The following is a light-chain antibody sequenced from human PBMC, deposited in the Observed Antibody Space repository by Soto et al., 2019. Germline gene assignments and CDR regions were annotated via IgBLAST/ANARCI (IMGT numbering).Light chain of an antibody. CDR1: QSVSSN. V-gene: IGKV3-15*01. J-gene: IGKJ2*01. CDR3: QQYNNWPYT. CDR2: GAS. Sequence: EIVMTQSPATLSVSPGERATLSCRASQSVSSNLVWYQQKPGQAPRLLIYGASTRATGIPARFSGSGSGTEFTLIISSLQSEDFAVYYCQQYNNWPYTFGQGTKLEIK.